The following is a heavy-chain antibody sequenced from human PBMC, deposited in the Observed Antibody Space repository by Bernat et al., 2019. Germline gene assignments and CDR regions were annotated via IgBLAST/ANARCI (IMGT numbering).Heavy chain of an antibody. CDR1: GGSISSSSYY. V-gene: IGHV4-39*01. CDR3: ARHRQSNTWYRWFDP. CDR2: IYYNGNT. D-gene: IGHD6-13*01. J-gene: IGHJ5*02. Sequence: QLQLQESGPKLVKPSETLSLTCTVSGGSISSSSYYWGWIRQPPGKGLEWIGSIYYNGNTYYNPSLKSRVTMSVDTSKNQFSLKLSSVTAADTAVFYCARHRQSNTWYRWFDPWGQGTLVTVSS.